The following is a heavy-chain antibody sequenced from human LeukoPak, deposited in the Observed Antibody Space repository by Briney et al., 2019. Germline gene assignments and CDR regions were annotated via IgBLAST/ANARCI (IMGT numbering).Heavy chain of an antibody. CDR3: ARGDYYHVY. CDR2: IKPDASDQ. J-gene: IGHJ4*02. Sequence: GGSLRLSCAASGFTFSGYWMTWGRQAPGKGPEWVANIKPDASDQNYVDSVKGRFTISRDNAKNSLYLQMNRLRAEDTAVYYCARGDYYHVYWGQGTLVTVSS. V-gene: IGHV3-7*04. CDR1: GFTFSGYW. D-gene: IGHD1-26*01.